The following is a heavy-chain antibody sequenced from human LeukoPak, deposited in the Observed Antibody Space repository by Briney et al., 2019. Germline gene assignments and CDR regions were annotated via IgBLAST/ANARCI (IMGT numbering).Heavy chain of an antibody. D-gene: IGHD5-18*01. CDR3: TRLPSADTAMVNDWKGY. Sequence: QTGGSLRLSCAASGFTFSGSAIHWVRQASGKGLEWVGRIRSKANGYATAYAASVKGRFTISRDDSKNTAYLQMNSLKTEDTAMYYCTRLPSADTAMVNDWKGYWGQGTLVTVSS. V-gene: IGHV3-73*01. J-gene: IGHJ4*02. CDR2: IRSKANGYAT. CDR1: GFTFSGSA.